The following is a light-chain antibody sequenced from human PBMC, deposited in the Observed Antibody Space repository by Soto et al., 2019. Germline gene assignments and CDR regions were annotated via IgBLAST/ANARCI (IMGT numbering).Light chain of an antibody. CDR2: AAS. CDR1: QSISSY. J-gene: IGKJ1*01. Sequence: DIQMTQSPSSLSASVGYRVTITWRSSQSISSYLNWYQQKPGKAPKLLIYAASSLQSGVPSRFSGSGSGTDFTLTISSLQPEDFATYYCQQSYSTPRTFGQGTKVDIK. CDR3: QQSYSTPRT. V-gene: IGKV1-39*01.